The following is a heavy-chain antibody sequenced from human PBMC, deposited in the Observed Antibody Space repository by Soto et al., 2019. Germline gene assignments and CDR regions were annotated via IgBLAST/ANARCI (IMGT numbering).Heavy chain of an antibody. CDR1: GFSVSGKKY. J-gene: IGHJ3*02. D-gene: IGHD4-4*01. V-gene: IGHV3-53*01. CDR2: LYDVDGT. CDR3: ATWHLQEHAYDI. Sequence: PGGSLRLSCAAFGFSVSGKKYIAWVRQAPGKVLEWVSGLYDVDGTYYADSVKGRFTTSRDSSKTIVYLQMNSLRPDDTAVYYCATWHLQEHAYDIWGQGTTVTVS.